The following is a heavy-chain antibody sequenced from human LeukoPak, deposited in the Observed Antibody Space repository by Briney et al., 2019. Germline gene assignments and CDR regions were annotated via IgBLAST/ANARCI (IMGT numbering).Heavy chain of an antibody. D-gene: IGHD2-21*01. CDR1: GGSISSGNW. Sequence: SGTLSLTCAVSGGSISSGNWWSWIRQPPGKGLEWLGYVYYSGSTNYNPSLKSRVSLSVDTSKNQFSLKLTSVTASDTAVYYCARDGDWKGYWYFDLWGRGTLVTVSS. J-gene: IGHJ2*01. CDR2: VYYSGST. CDR3: ARDGDWKGYWYFDL. V-gene: IGHV4-61*01.